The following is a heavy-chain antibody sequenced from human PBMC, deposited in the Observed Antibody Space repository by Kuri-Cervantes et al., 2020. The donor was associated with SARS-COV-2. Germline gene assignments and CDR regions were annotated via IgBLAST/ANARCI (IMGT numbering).Heavy chain of an antibody. Sequence: LVKVSCKASGGTFSSYAISWVRQAPGQGLEWMGGIIPIFGTANYAQKFQGRVTITADESTSTAYMELSSLRSEDTAVYYCARARNGNYLNEPDYWGQGTLVTVSS. J-gene: IGHJ4*02. CDR2: IIPIFGTA. D-gene: IGHD4-17*01. CDR3: ARARNGNYLNEPDY. CDR1: GGTFSSYA. V-gene: IGHV1-69*13.